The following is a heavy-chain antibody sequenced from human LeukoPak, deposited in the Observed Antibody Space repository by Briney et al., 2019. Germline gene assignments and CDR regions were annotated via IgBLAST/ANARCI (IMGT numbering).Heavy chain of an antibody. CDR3: ARHPGPTSLDY. Sequence: SETLSLTCTVYGGSFSGYYWSWIRQPPGKGLEWIGEINHSGSTNYNPSLMSRVTISVDTSKNQLSLKLSSVTAADTAVYYCARHPGPTSLDYWGQGTLVTVSS. CDR1: GGSFSGYY. D-gene: IGHD1-1*01. CDR2: INHSGST. V-gene: IGHV4-34*01. J-gene: IGHJ4*02.